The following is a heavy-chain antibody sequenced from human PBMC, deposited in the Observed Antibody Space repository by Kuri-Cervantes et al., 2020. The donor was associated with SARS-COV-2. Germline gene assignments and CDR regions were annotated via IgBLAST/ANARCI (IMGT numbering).Heavy chain of an antibody. Sequence: GRSLRLSCAASGFTFSSYSMNWVRQAPGKGLEWVSSISSSSSYIYYADSVKGRFTISRDNAKNSLYLQMNSLRAEDTAVYYCARLSSSWYLDYWGQGTLVTVSS. V-gene: IGHV3-21*01. D-gene: IGHD6-13*01. J-gene: IGHJ4*02. CDR2: ISSSSSYI. CDR3: ARLSSSWYLDY. CDR1: GFTFSSYS.